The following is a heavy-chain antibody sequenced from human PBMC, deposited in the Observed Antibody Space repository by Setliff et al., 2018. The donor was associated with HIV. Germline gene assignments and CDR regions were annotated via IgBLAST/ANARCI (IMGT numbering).Heavy chain of an antibody. CDR1: GGSFTDYY. J-gene: IGHJ6*03. Sequence: SETLSLTCAVFGGSFTDYYWIWIRQPPGKGLEWTGEINHSGSTHYNPSLKSRFIISVDTSKNQFSLKVNSMTAADTAVYYCARGARLLAAYSDRWDYFYMAVWGKGTTVTVSS. CDR3: ARGARLLAAYSDRWDYFYMAV. V-gene: IGHV4-34*01. CDR2: INHSGST. D-gene: IGHD1-26*01.